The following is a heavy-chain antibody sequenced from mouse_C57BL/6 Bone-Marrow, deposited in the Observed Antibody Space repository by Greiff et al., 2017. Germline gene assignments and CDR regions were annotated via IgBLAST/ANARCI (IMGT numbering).Heavy chain of an antibody. CDR3: TTFITTVVATDYAMDY. CDR2: IDPENGDT. J-gene: IGHJ4*01. V-gene: IGHV14-4*01. CDR1: VFNIKDDY. D-gene: IGHD1-1*01. Sequence: EVQLQQSGAELVRPGASVKLSCTASVFNIKDDYMHWVKQRPEQGLEWIGWIDPENGDTEYASKFQGKATITADTSSNTAYLQLSSLTSEYTAVYYCTTFITTVVATDYAMDYWGQGTSVTVSS.